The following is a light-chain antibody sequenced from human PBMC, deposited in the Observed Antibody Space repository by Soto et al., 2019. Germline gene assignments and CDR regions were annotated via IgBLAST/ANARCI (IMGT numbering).Light chain of an antibody. CDR3: QSYDNSLSVYV. V-gene: IGLV1-40*01. CDR1: SSNIGAHYD. Sequence: QSVLTQPRSVSGAPGQRVTISCTGSSSNIGAHYDVHWYQQLPGTAPKLLIYGNSNRPSGVPDRFSGSKSGTSASLAITGLQAEDEADYYCQSYDNSLSVYVFGTGTKVTVL. CDR2: GNS. J-gene: IGLJ1*01.